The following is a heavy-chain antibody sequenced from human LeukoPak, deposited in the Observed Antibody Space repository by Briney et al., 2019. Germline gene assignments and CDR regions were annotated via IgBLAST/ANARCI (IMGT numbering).Heavy chain of an antibody. CDR3: ARGLLAAAGGIDY. V-gene: IGHV1-8*02. J-gene: IGHJ4*02. CDR2: MNPNSGNT. CDR1: GYTFTSYY. D-gene: IGHD6-13*01. Sequence: ASVKVSCKASGYTFTSYYMHWVRQATGQGLEWMGWMNPNSGNTGYAQKFQGRVTMTRNTSISTAYMELSSLRSEDTAVYYCARGLLAAAGGIDYWGQGTLVTVSS.